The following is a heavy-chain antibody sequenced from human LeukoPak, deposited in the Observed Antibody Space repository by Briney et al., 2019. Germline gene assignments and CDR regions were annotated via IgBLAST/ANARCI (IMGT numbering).Heavy chain of an antibody. V-gene: IGHV4-59*01. Sequence: SETLSLTCTVSGGSISSYYWSWIRQPPGKGLEWIGYIYYSGSTNYNPSLKSRVTISVDTSKNQFSLRLSSVTAADTAVYYCAKDLHGEQDLGYWGQGTLVTVSS. D-gene: IGHD4-17*01. CDR3: AKDLHGEQDLGY. CDR2: IYYSGST. CDR1: GGSISSYY. J-gene: IGHJ4*02.